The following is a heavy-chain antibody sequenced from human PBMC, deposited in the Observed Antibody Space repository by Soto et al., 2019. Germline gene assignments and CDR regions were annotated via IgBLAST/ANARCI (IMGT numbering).Heavy chain of an antibody. CDR1: GFTFSSYS. Sequence: GGSLRLSCAASGFTFSSYSMNWVRQAPGKGLEWVSSISSSSSYIYYADSVKGRFTISRDNAKNSLYLQMNSLRAEDTAVYYCARDPYYDFWSGYHGYYYYYYMDVWGKGTTVTVSS. CDR3: ARDPYYDFWSGYHGYYYYYYMDV. J-gene: IGHJ6*03. V-gene: IGHV3-21*01. D-gene: IGHD3-3*01. CDR2: ISSSSSYI.